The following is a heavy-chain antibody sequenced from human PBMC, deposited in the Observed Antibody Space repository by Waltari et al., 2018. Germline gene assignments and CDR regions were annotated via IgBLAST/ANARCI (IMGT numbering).Heavy chain of an antibody. D-gene: IGHD7-27*01. J-gene: IGHJ4*02. CDR2: IYTSGST. CDR1: GGSISSGSSY. V-gene: IGHV4-61*02. Sequence: QVQLQESGPGLVKPSQTLSLTCTVSGGSISSGSSYWSWIRQPAGKGLEWIGRIYTSGSTNYNPSLKSRVTISVDTSKNQFSLKLSSVTAADTAVYYCARDPGWGSGYFDYWGQGTLVTVSS. CDR3: ARDPGWGSGYFDY.